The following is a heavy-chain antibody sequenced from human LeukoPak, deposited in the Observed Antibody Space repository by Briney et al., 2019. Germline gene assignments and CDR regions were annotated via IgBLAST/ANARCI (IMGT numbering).Heavy chain of an antibody. V-gene: IGHV4-59*01. J-gene: IGHJ4*02. Sequence: SETLSLTCTVSGGSISSYYWSWIRQPPGKGLEWIGYIYYSGSTNYNPSLKSRVTISVDTSKNQFSLKLSSVTAADTAVYYCARGLYYDSSGLFDYWGQGTLVTVSS. CDR2: IYYSGST. D-gene: IGHD3-22*01. CDR3: ARGLYYDSSGLFDY. CDR1: GGSISSYY.